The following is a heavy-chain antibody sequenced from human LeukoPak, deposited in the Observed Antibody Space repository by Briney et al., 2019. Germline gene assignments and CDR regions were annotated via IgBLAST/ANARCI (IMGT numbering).Heavy chain of an antibody. CDR3: ARELLYYYDSSGYYPDY. V-gene: IGHV3-74*01. CDR2: INSDGSST. D-gene: IGHD3-22*01. Sequence: GGSLRLSCAASGFTFSSYWMHWVRQAPGKGLGWVSRINSDGSSTSYADSVKGRFTISRDNAKNTLYLQMNSLRAEDTAVYYCARELLYYYDSSGYYPDYWGQGTLATVSS. J-gene: IGHJ4*02. CDR1: GFTFSSYW.